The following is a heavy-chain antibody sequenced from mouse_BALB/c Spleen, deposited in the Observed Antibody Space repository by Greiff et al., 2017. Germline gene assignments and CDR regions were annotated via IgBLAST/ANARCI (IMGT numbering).Heavy chain of an antibody. CDR1: GFNIKDTY. D-gene: IGHD2-3*01. J-gene: IGHJ1*01. V-gene: IGHV14-3*02. CDR3: ARESDGYPRYFDV. CDR2: IDPANGNT. Sequence: EVKLMESGAELVKPGASVKLSCTASGFNIKDTYMHWVKQRPEQGLEWIGRIDPANGNTKYDPKFQGKATITADTSSNTAYLQLSSLTSEDTAVYYCARESDGYPRYFDVWGAGTTVTVSS.